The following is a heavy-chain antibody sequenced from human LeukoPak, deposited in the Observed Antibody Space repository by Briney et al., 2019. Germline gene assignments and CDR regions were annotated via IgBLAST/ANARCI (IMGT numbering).Heavy chain of an antibody. V-gene: IGHV4-39*01. Sequence: SETLSPTCTVSGGPISNTYFWGWIRQPPGKRLEWIGTIDYSGTTYYNPSLKSRVTISVDTSKNHFSLKLSSVTAPDTAVYYCARHSGGSYVYAFDMWGQGTMVTVSS. J-gene: IGHJ3*02. CDR2: IDYSGTT. CDR3: ARHSGGSYVYAFDM. CDR1: GGPISNTYF. D-gene: IGHD1-26*01.